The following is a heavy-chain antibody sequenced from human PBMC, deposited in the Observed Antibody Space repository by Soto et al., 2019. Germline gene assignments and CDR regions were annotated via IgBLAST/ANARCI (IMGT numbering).Heavy chain of an antibody. CDR2: IDPSDSYT. V-gene: IGHV5-10-1*01. CDR1: GYSFTSYW. J-gene: IGHJ6*02. Sequence: GESLKISCKGSGYSFTSYWISWVRQMPGKGLEWMGRIDPSDSYTNYSPSFQGHVTISADKSISTAYLQWSSLKASDTAMYYCARLGSGYYPNYYYYGTDVWGQGSTVTVSS. CDR3: ARLGSGYYPNYYYYGTDV. D-gene: IGHD3-22*01.